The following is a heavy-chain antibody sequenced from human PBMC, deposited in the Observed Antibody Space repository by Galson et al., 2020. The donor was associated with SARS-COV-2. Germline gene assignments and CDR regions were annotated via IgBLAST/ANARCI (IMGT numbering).Heavy chain of an antibody. Sequence: HGESLKISCKGSGYSFTSYWISWVRQMPGTGLEWMGRIDPSDSYTNYSPSFQGHVTISADKSISTAYLQWSSLKASDTAMYYCARTEAAAGIWFDYWGQGTLVTVSS. V-gene: IGHV5-10-1*01. CDR2: IDPSDSYT. CDR3: ARTEAAAGIWFDY. J-gene: IGHJ4*02. CDR1: GYSFTSYW. D-gene: IGHD6-13*01.